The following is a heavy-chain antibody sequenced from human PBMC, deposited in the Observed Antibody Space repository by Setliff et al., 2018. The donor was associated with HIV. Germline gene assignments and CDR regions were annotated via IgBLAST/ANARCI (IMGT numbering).Heavy chain of an antibody. CDR1: GGTFSSYA. J-gene: IGHJ4*02. V-gene: IGHV1-69*13. D-gene: IGHD1-26*01. CDR2: IIPIYGTP. Sequence: GASVKVSCKASGGTFSSYAITWVRQAPGQGPEWMGGIIPIYGTPNYAQRFQGRVTITADESTSTAYMDLSSLTSDDTAVYYCAGEGRVGARDYWGQGTLVTVSS. CDR3: AGEGRVGARDY.